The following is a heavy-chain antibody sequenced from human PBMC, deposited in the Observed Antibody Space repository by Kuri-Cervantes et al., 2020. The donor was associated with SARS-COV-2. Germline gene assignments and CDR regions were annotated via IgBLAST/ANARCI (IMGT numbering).Heavy chain of an antibody. V-gene: IGHV3-33*01. CDR1: GFAFSSYG. D-gene: IGHD6-19*01. Sequence: GESLKISGAASGFAFSSYGMHWVRQAPGKGLEWLAAIGYDGSNKNYVDYVKGRFIISRDNSKKTLYLKMHSLRAEDTAVYYCGRDSSYSSGWYPGEFWGQGTLVTVSS. J-gene: IGHJ4*02. CDR2: IGYDGSNK. CDR3: GRDSSYSSGWYPGEF.